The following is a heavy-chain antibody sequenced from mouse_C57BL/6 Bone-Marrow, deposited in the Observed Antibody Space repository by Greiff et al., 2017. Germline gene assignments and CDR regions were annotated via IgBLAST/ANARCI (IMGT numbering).Heavy chain of an antibody. J-gene: IGHJ4*01. CDR3: ARSLRDYAMDY. CDR2: IHPNSGST. Sequence: QVQLQQPGAELVKPGASVKLSCKASGYTFTSYWMHWVKQRPGQGLEWIGMIHPNSGSTNYNKKFKSKATLTVDKSSSTAYMQLSSLTSEDSAVYYCARSLRDYAMDYWGQGTSVTVSS. D-gene: IGHD3-3*01. V-gene: IGHV1-64*01. CDR1: GYTFTSYW.